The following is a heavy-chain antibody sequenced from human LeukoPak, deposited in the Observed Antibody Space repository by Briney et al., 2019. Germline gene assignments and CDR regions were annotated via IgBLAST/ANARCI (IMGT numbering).Heavy chain of an antibody. D-gene: IGHD2-2*02. Sequence: ASVKVSCKASGYTFTGYYMHWVRQAPGQGLEWVGWINTDSGGTNYGQNFQDRLTMTRDTSISTAYMELSRLRSDDTAVYYCARGEYCSRTTCYNIDYWGQGTLVTVAS. CDR3: ARGEYCSRTTCYNIDY. J-gene: IGHJ4*02. CDR2: INTDSGGT. V-gene: IGHV1-2*02. CDR1: GYTFTGYY.